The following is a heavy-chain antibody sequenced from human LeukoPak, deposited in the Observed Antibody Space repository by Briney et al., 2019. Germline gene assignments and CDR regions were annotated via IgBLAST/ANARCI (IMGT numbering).Heavy chain of an antibody. J-gene: IGHJ4*02. CDR1: GYTFNTYG. D-gene: IGHD4-17*01. CDR3: ARGLFGNYGRVSYTEFDF. V-gene: IGHV1-18*01. CDR2: IRTADGDT. Sequence: ASVEISCKASGYTFNTYGITWVRQVPGQGLEWMGWIRTADGDTHYTENLQGRVSMTADTSTSTAYMELRSLRSDDTAVYYCARGLFGNYGRVSYTEFDFWGQGTLVTVSS.